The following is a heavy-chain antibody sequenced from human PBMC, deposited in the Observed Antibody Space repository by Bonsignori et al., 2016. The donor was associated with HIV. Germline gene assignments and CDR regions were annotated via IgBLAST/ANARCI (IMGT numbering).Heavy chain of an antibody. J-gene: IGHJ4*02. CDR1: GGSIISHF. D-gene: IGHD2-15*01. Sequence: SETLSLTCTVSGGSIISHFWSWIRQPPGKGLEWIGYIYHSGITNYKPSLKSRITISVDTSKNQFSLKLSSVTAADTAVYYCARYCSDATCSSFDYWGQGTLVTVSS. CDR3: ARYCSDATCSSFDY. CDR2: IYHSGIT. V-gene: IGHV4-59*11.